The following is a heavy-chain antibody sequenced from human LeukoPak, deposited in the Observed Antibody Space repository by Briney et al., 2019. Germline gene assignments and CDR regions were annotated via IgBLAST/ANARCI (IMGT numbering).Heavy chain of an antibody. Sequence: GGSLRLSCAASGFTFSGSAIHWVRQASGKGLEWVGRIRSKANSYATAYAASVKGRFTISRDDSKNTAYLQMNSLKTEDTAVYYRTTTPAPGYWGQGTLVTVSS. D-gene: IGHD1-1*01. CDR3: TTTPAPGY. CDR2: IRSKANSYAT. J-gene: IGHJ4*02. CDR1: GFTFSGSA. V-gene: IGHV3-73*01.